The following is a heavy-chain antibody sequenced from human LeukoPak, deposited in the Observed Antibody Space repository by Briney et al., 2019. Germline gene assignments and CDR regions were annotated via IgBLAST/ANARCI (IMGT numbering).Heavy chain of an antibody. J-gene: IGHJ4*02. CDR1: GYRFAGYW. D-gene: IGHD6-13*01. Sequence: PGESLKISCKGSGYRFAGYWIGWVRQMPGKGLEWMGIIYPGDSDTRYSPSFQGQVTISADKSISTAYLQWSSLKASDTAMYYCARGGGYSSSWREYYFDYWGQGTLVTVSS. V-gene: IGHV5-51*01. CDR2: IYPGDSDT. CDR3: ARGGGYSSSWREYYFDY.